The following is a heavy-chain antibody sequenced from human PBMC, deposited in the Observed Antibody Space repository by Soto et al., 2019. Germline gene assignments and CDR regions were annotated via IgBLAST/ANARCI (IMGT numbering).Heavy chain of an antibody. Sequence: QVQLVQSGAEVKKPGSSVKVSCKASGGTLSSYAISWVRQAAGQGLEWMGGIIPISGTANYAQKFQGRVTITADESTSTAYMELSSLRSEDTAIYYCARDHSYSSGWVYGMDVWGQGTTVTVSS. CDR2: IIPISGTA. CDR3: ARDHSYSSGWVYGMDV. V-gene: IGHV1-69*12. J-gene: IGHJ6*02. D-gene: IGHD6-19*01. CDR1: GGTLSSYA.